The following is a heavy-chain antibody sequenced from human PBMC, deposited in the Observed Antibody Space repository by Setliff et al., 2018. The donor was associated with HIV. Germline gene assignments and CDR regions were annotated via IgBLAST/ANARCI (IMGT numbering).Heavy chain of an antibody. V-gene: IGHV1-69-2*01. CDR1: GYTFSDYY. D-gene: IGHD3-10*01. CDR3: ARGRGSSAWFDP. CDR2: IDPDDGEA. J-gene: IGHJ5*02. Sequence: ASVKVSCKASGYTFSDYYVHWVQQAPGKGLEWMGRIDPDDGEATYREKFQGRVTITVDRSTDTAYMELTSLTSEDTAVYYCARGRGSSAWFDPWGQGTLVTVSS.